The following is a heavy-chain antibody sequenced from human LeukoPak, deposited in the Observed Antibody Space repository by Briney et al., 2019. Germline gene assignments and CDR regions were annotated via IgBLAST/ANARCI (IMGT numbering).Heavy chain of an antibody. V-gene: IGHV4-34*01. D-gene: IGHD3-22*01. CDR3: ASQYYNDRSDLFDY. CDR1: GGSFSGYY. J-gene: IGHJ4*02. Sequence: SETLSLTCAVYGGSFSGYYCSWIRQPPGKGLEWIGEINHFGSPNYNPSLRSRASMSIDMSNKQFSLKLSSVTAADTAVYYCASQYYNDRSDLFDYWRQGTRVTVSS. CDR2: INHFGSP.